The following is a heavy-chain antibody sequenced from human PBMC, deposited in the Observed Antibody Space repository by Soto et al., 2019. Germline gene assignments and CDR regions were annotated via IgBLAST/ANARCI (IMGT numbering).Heavy chain of an antibody. CDR2: IYHSGTF. Sequence: QVRLKESGPGLVKPSGTLSLTCAVSGGSVESSSCWSWVRQAPGKGLEWIGEIYHSGTFNYNPSLASRVSVSVDKSTNQFSLNRNSVTAADTAVYYWVRSVPAATWAYNVMDVWGQGTTVTVSS. CDR3: VRSVPAATWAYNVMDV. CDR1: GGSVESSSC. V-gene: IGHV4-4*02. D-gene: IGHD2-15*01. J-gene: IGHJ6*02.